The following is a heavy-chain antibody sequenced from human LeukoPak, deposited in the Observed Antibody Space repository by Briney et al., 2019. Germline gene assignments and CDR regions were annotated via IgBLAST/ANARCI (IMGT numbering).Heavy chain of an antibody. V-gene: IGHV3-23*01. CDR2: ISGSGDGA. Sequence: GGSLRLSCAASGFTFSTYAISLVRQAPGKGLQWVSLISGSGDGAHYADSVKGRFTISRDNSKNTVYLQMTNLRAEDTAVYYCAKGYIQLWWFDYWGQGTLVTVSS. J-gene: IGHJ4*02. CDR1: GFTFSTYA. CDR3: AKGYIQLWWFDY. D-gene: IGHD2-21*01.